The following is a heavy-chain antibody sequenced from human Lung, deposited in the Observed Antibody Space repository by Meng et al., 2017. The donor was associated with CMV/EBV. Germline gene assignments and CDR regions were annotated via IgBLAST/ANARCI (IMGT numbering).Heavy chain of an antibody. CDR1: GGSFSSLT. CDR3: ARVMPVYSNSWYWFDP. V-gene: IGHV1-69*10. CDR2: IVPMLHIT. J-gene: IGHJ5*02. Sequence: SSVXVSXKASGGSFSSLTIGWVRRAPGQGLEWMGRIVPMLHITDYPQKFQGRVTFSADESTNTDYMELSRLRSEDTAVYYCARVMPVYSNSWYWFDPWGKGTXVTVSS. D-gene: IGHD5-18*01.